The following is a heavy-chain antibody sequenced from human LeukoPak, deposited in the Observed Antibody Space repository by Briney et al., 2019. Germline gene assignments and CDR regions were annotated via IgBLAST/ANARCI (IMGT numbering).Heavy chain of an antibody. J-gene: IGHJ5*02. CDR2: INPNSGGT. CDR3: ARDSVYDSSGYYYPYNWFDP. Sequence: GASVKVSCKASGYTFTGYYMHWVRQAPGQGLEWMGWINPNSGGTNYAQKSQGRVTMTRDTSISTAYMELSRLRSDDTAVYYCARDSVYDSSGYYYPYNWFDPWGQGTLVTVSS. CDR1: GYTFTGYY. V-gene: IGHV1-2*02. D-gene: IGHD3-22*01.